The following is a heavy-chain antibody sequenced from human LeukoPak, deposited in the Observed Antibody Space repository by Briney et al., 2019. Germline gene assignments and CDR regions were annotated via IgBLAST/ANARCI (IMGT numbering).Heavy chain of an antibody. V-gene: IGHV1-46*01. CDR2: INPSGGST. D-gene: IGHD4-23*01. CDR1: GYTFTGYY. Sequence: ASVKVSCKASGYTFTGYYMHWVRQAPGQGLEWMGIINPSGGSTSYAQKFQGRVTMTRDMSTSTDYMELSSLRSEDTAVYYCARDNSVEDTAWWFDPWGQGTLVTASS. J-gene: IGHJ5*02. CDR3: ARDNSVEDTAWWFDP.